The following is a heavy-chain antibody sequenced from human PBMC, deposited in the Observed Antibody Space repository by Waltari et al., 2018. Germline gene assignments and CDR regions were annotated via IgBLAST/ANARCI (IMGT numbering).Heavy chain of an antibody. V-gene: IGHV3-48*01. Sequence: EVQLVESGGGLVQPGGSLRLSCAASGFTFSSYSMNWVRQAPGKGLEWVSYISSSSSTIYYADSVKGRFTISRDNAKNSLYLQMNSLRAEDTAVYYCARDPTFGEFDFDYWGQGTLVTVSS. CDR2: ISSSSSTI. D-gene: IGHD3-10*01. CDR3: ARDPTFGEFDFDY. J-gene: IGHJ4*02. CDR1: GFTFSSYS.